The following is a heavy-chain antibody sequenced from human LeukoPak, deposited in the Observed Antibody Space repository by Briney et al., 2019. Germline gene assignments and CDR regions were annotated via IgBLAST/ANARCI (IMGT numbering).Heavy chain of an antibody. J-gene: IGHJ4*02. D-gene: IGHD3-16*02. CDR3: ARGGYVWGSYRRPAHFDY. Sequence: ASVKVSCKASGYTFTGYYMHWVRQAPGQGPEWMGRINPNSGGTNYAQKFQGRVTMTRDTSISTAYMELSRLRSDDTAVYYCARGGYVWGSYRRPAHFDYWGQGTLVTVSS. CDR1: GYTFTGYY. CDR2: INPNSGGT. V-gene: IGHV1-2*06.